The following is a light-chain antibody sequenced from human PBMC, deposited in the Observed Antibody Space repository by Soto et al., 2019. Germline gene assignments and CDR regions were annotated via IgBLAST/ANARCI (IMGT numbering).Light chain of an antibody. V-gene: IGKV1-5*01. J-gene: IGKJ1*01. Sequence: DIQMTQSPSTLSASVGDRVTITCRASQSISNSLAWYQQKPGKAPKLLIYDASNLESGVPSRFSGSGSGTEFTLTISSLQPDDFAVYYCQQYSDWPPWTFGQGTKVDIK. CDR3: QQYSDWPPWT. CDR2: DAS. CDR1: QSISNS.